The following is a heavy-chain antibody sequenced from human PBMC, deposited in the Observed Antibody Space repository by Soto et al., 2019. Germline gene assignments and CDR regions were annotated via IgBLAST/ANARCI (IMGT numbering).Heavy chain of an antibody. D-gene: IGHD4-17*01. Sequence: SVEVSCKASGGTFSSYSISWVLQAPGQGLEWMGGIIPIFGTANYAQKFQGRVTITADKSTSTAYMELSSLRSEDTAVYYCARDRDYGANSDAFDIWGQGTMVTVSS. CDR2: IIPIFGTA. J-gene: IGHJ3*02. CDR3: ARDRDYGANSDAFDI. V-gene: IGHV1-69*06. CDR1: GGTFSSYS.